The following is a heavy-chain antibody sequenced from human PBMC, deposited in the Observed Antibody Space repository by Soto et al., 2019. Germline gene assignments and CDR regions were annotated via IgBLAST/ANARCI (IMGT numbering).Heavy chain of an antibody. V-gene: IGHV3-23*01. CDR2: ISGSGGST. D-gene: IGHD5-18*01. J-gene: IGHJ4*02. Sequence: PGGSLRLSCAASGFTFSSYAMSWVRQAPGKGLEWVSAISGSGGSTYYADSVKGRFTISRDNSKNTLYLQMNSLRAEDTAVYYCATHDNPKYRHGNAAIDYWGKGTLVTVSS. CDR3: ATHDNPKYRHGNAAIDY. CDR1: GFTFSSYA.